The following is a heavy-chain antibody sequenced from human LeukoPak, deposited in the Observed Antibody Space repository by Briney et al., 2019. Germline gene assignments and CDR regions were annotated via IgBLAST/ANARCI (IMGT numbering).Heavy chain of an antibody. D-gene: IGHD3-10*01. V-gene: IGHV3-23*01. Sequence: GGSLRLSCAASGFTMSWVRQAPGKGLEWVSAISGSDGSTYYADSVKGRFTISRDNSKNTLYLQMNSLRAEDTATYYCAKVRFGDFDQWGQGTLVTVSS. CDR1: GFT. J-gene: IGHJ4*02. CDR3: AKVRFGDFDQ. CDR2: ISGSDGST.